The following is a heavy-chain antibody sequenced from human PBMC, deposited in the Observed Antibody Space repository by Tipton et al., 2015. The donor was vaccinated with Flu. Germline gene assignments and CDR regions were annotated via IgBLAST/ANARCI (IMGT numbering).Heavy chain of an antibody. D-gene: IGHD1-1*01. CDR2: ICPGSP. CDR1: GYSISSRYY. V-gene: IGHV4-38-2*02. CDR3: ASDNDDWNAPVDYFYYYGMDV. Sequence: TLSLTCTVSGYSISSRYYWGWIRQPPGKGLEWIGNICPGSPYYNPSLRSRVTMSVARSNDQFSLRLTSVTPADTAAYYCASDNDDWNAPVDYFYYYGMDVWGQGTPVTVSS. J-gene: IGHJ6*02.